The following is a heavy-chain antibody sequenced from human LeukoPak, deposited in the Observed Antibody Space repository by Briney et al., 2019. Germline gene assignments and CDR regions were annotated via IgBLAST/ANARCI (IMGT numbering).Heavy chain of an antibody. J-gene: IGHJ5*02. V-gene: IGHV4-34*01. CDR1: GGSFSGYY. CDR3: ARRCSSTSCYWKLAPRGFDP. Sequence: PSETLSLTCAVYGGSFSGYYWSWIRQPPGKGLEWIGEINHSGSTNYNPSLKSRVTISVDTSKNQFSLKLSSVTAADTAVYYCARRCSSTSCYWKLAPRGFDPWGQGTLVTVSS. D-gene: IGHD2-2*01. CDR2: INHSGST.